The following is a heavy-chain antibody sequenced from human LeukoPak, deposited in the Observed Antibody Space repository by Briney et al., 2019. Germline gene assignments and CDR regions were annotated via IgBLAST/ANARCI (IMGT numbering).Heavy chain of an antibody. CDR2: INHSGST. CDR3: AIGGQWLGSNWFDP. Sequence: SETLSLTCAVYGGSFSGYYWSWIRQPPGKGLEWIGEINHSGSTNYNPSLKSRVTISVDTSKNQFSLKLSSVTAADTAVYYCAIGGQWLGSNWFDPWGQGTLVTVSS. J-gene: IGHJ5*02. D-gene: IGHD6-19*01. V-gene: IGHV4-34*01. CDR1: GGSFSGYY.